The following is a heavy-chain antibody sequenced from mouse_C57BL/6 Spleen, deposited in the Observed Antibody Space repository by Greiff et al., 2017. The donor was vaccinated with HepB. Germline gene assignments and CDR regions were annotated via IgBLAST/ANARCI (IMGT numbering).Heavy chain of an antibody. D-gene: IGHD2-4*01. CDR2: IDPETGGT. CDR1: GYTFTDYE. J-gene: IGHJ3*01. V-gene: IGHV1-15*01. Sequence: QVQLQQSGAELVRPGASVTLSCKASGYTFTDYEMHWVKQTPVHGLEWIGAIDPETGGTAYNQKFKGKAILTADKSSSTAYMELRSLTSEDSAVYYCTRGDYDEETWFAYWGQGTLVTVSA. CDR3: TRGDYDEETWFAY.